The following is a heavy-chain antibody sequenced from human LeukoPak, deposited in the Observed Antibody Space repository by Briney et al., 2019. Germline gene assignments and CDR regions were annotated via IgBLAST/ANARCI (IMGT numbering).Heavy chain of an antibody. V-gene: IGHV3-21*01. CDR1: GFTFSSYS. CDR2: ISTSSNYI. Sequence: KPGGSLRLSCAASGFTFSSYSMNWVRQAPGKGLEWVSSISTSSNYIYYADSVKGRFTISRDNSKNTLYLQMNSLRAEDTAVYYCAKETPTTVTSPFQHWGQGTLVTVSS. J-gene: IGHJ1*01. D-gene: IGHD4-17*01. CDR3: AKETPTTVTSPFQH.